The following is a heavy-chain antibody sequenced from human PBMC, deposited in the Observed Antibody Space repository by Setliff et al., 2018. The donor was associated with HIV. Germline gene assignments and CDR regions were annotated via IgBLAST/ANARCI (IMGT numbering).Heavy chain of an antibody. V-gene: IGHV3-23*01. CDR2: ISGSGGST. D-gene: IGHD2-21*01. J-gene: IGHJ4*02. Sequence: PGGSLRLSCAASGFSFNNYAMNWVRQAPGKGLEWVSSISGSGGSTYYADSVKGRFTISRDNSRNTLYLQMNSLSAGDTAVYYCAKVLGSMDAYYAYFFDHWGQGTLVTVSS. CDR3: AKVLGSMDAYYAYFFDH. CDR1: GFSFNNYA.